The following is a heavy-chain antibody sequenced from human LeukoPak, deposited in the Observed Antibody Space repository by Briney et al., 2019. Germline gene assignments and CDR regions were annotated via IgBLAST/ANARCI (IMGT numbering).Heavy chain of an antibody. J-gene: IGHJ4*02. D-gene: IGHD3-22*01. CDR1: GFTFSSYE. CDR2: ISTGGSRT. CDR3: ARFDSSGYAIDY. Sequence: GGSLRRSCAASGFTFSSYEMNWVRQAPGKGLEWASYISTGGSRTYYADSVRGRFTISRDNAKNSLYLQMNSLRAEDTAVYYCARFDSSGYAIDYWGQGTLVTVSS. V-gene: IGHV3-48*03.